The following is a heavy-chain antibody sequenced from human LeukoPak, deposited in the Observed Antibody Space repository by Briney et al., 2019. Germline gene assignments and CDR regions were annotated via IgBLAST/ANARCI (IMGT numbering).Heavy chain of an antibody. CDR2: ISSYGGST. CDR3: VKDLSGSFSFDQ. CDR1: GFNLSSYS. J-gene: IGHJ4*02. D-gene: IGHD1-26*01. Sequence: GGSLRLSCAASGFNLSSYSMHWVRQAPGKGLEYVSAISSYGGSTYYANSVKDRFIISRDNSKNTVYLQMGSLRTEDMAVYYCVKDLSGSFSFDQWGQGTLVTVSS. V-gene: IGHV3-64*01.